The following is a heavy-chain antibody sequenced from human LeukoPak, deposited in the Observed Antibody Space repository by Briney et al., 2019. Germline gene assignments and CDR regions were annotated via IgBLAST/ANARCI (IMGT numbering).Heavy chain of an antibody. CDR2: ISYDGDNK. CDR3: AKVLYSGSYYSAADY. J-gene: IGHJ4*02. Sequence: GGSLRLSRAASGFTFSSYGMHWVRQAPGRGLEWVAVISYDGDNKYYADSVKGRFTISRDNSKNTLYLQMNSLRAEDTAVYYCAKVLYSGSYYSAADYWGQGTLVTVSS. V-gene: IGHV3-30*18. CDR1: GFTFSSYG. D-gene: IGHD1-26*01.